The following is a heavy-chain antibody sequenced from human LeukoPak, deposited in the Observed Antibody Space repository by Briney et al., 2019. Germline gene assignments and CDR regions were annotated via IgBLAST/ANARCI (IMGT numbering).Heavy chain of an antibody. V-gene: IGHV3-7*01. Sequence: GGSLRLSCVALEFEPTYFWMTWDRRAPGKGLEWVANINPDGSESFYLDSVRGRFTISRDNAKKSLYLQMNSLRAEDTAVYYCATFVGTVSGSYTVPGGLLVWGKGTTVSVSS. CDR3: ATFVGTVSGSYTVPGGLLV. CDR2: INPDGSES. D-gene: IGHD3-16*02. J-gene: IGHJ6*04. CDR1: EFEPTYFW.